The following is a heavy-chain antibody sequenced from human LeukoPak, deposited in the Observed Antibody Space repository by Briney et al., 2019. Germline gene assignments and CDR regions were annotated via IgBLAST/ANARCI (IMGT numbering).Heavy chain of an antibody. CDR2: IYYSGST. Sequence: SETLSLTCTVSGGSISSYYWSWIRQPPGKGLEWIGYIYYSGSTNYNSSLKSRVTIPVDTSKNQFSLKLSSVTAADTAVYYCARVAVDTFDYWGQGTLVTVSS. CDR1: GGSISSYY. V-gene: IGHV4-59*01. J-gene: IGHJ4*02. D-gene: IGHD6-19*01. CDR3: ARVAVDTFDY.